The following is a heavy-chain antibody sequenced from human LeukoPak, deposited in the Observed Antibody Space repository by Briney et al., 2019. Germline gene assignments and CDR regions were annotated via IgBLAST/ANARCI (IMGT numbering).Heavy chain of an antibody. D-gene: IGHD3-16*02. CDR1: SGSFSGYY. CDR2: INQCGST. J-gene: IGHJ4*02. V-gene: IGHV4-34*01. Sequence: PSETLSLTCAVYSGSFSGYYWSWIRQPPGKGLEWIGEINQCGSTNYNPSLKSRVTISVDTSKNQFSLKLSSVTAADTAVYYCARGNGQYDYVWGSYRPFDYWGQGTLVTVTS. CDR3: ARGNGQYDYVWGSYRPFDY.